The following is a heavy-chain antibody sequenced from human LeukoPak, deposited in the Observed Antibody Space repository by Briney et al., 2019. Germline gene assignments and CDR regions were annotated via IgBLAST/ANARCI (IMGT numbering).Heavy chain of an antibody. CDR1: GYTFTSYG. CDR3: ARGGSSGWRTPNDDY. J-gene: IGHJ4*02. V-gene: IGHV1-18*01. Sequence: ASVKVSCKASGYTFTSYGISWVRQAPGQGLEWMGWSSAYNGNTNYGPKLQGRVTMTTDTSTSTAYMELRSLKSDDTAVYYCARGGSSGWRTPNDDYWGQGTLVTVSS. CDR2: SSAYNGNT. D-gene: IGHD6-19*01.